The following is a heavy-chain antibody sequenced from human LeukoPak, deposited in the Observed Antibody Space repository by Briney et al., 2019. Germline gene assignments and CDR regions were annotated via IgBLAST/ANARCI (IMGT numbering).Heavy chain of an antibody. Sequence: GGSLRLSCAASGFTFSNCAMSWVRQAPGKGLEWVSAISGSGGSTYYADSVQGRFTISRDNSKNTLYLQMNSLRAEDTAVYYCAKDKDKGHSGSGNWFDPWGQGTLVTVSS. CDR3: AKDKDKGHSGSGNWFDP. J-gene: IGHJ5*02. CDR2: ISGSGGST. D-gene: IGHD3-10*01. CDR1: GFTFSNCA. V-gene: IGHV3-23*01.